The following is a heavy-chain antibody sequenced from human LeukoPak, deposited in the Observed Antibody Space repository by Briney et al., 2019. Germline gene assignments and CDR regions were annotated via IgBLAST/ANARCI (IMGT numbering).Heavy chain of an antibody. D-gene: IGHD5-18*01. Sequence: PSETLSLTCAVYGGSFSGYYWSWIRQPPGKGLERIGEINHSGSTNYNPSLKSRVTISVDTSKNQFSLKLSSVTAADTAVYYCARERAKRGYSYAIGGYMDVWGKGTTVTVSS. CDR3: ARERAKRGYSYAIGGYMDV. CDR2: INHSGST. CDR1: GGSFSGYY. V-gene: IGHV4-34*01. J-gene: IGHJ6*03.